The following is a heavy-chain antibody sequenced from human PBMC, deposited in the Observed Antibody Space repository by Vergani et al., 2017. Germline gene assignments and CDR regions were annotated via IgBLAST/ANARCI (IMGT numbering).Heavy chain of an antibody. J-gene: IGHJ6*04. CDR3: ARGTYYDFWSGYEMAV. CDR2: MNPNSGNT. V-gene: IGHV1-8*01. D-gene: IGHD3-3*01. CDR1: GYTFTSYE. Sequence: QVQLVQSGAEVKKPGASVTVSCKASGYTFTSYEINWVRQATGQGLEWMVWMNPNSGNTGYAQKFQGRVTMTRNNSISTAYMELSSLRSEDTAVYYCARGTYYDFWSGYEMAVWGKGTTVTVSS.